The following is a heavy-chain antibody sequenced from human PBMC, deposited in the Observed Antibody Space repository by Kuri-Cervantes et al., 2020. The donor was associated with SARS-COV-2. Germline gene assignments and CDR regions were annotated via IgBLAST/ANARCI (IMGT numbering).Heavy chain of an antibody. D-gene: IGHD3-16*01. J-gene: IGHJ4*03. Sequence: GESLKISCYASGFAFGISFAAYSINWVRQAPGRGLEWVSYIGPTDSEIYFADSVRGRFTISRDSAHKSVFLQMNRLRVEDTAVYYCASDGVGTYSGYVFDSWGQGTLVTVSS. CDR1: GFAFGISFAAYS. CDR2: IGPTDSEI. CDR3: ASDGVGTYSGYVFDS. V-gene: IGHV3-48*01.